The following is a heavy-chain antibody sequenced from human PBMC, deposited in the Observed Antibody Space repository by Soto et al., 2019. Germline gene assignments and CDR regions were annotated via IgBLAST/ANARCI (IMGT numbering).Heavy chain of an antibody. CDR3: ARGTHRWLQLCYFDL. CDR2: IIPIFGTA. D-gene: IGHD5-12*01. V-gene: IGHV1-69*12. Sequence: QVQLVQSGAEVKKPGSSVTVSCKASGGTFSSYTISWVRQAPGQGLEWMGGIIPIFGTANYAQKFQGRVTITEDESTSTAYMELSSVRSEDTAVYYCARGTHRWLQLCYFDLWGRGTLVTVSS. J-gene: IGHJ2*01. CDR1: GGTFSSYT.